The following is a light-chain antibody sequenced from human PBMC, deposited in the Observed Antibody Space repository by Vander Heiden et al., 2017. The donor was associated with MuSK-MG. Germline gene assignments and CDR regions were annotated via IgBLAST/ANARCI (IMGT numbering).Light chain of an antibody. V-gene: IGKV2D-29*01. CDR3: RQGVQVPYT. Sequence: DIVMTQTPLSLSVTPGQPASISCDSSQSLLQSDGKTYLYWYLQKPGQPPQLLIHDVFNRLSGVPDRFSGSGSGTDFTLRISRVEAEDVGVYYCRQGVQVPYTFGQGTKLEIQ. J-gene: IGKJ2*01. CDR1: QSLLQSDGKTY. CDR2: DVF.